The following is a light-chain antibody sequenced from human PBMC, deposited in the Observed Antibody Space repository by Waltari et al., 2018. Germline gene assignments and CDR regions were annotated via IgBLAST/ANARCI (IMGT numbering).Light chain of an antibody. V-gene: IGLV2-14*01. J-gene: IGLJ3*02. CDR2: EVS. Sequence: QSALTQPASVSGSPGQSITISCTGTSSDVGGYKYVSWYQQHTGKAPKLMIYEVSNRPSGISSRFSGSKSGNMASRTISGLQAEDEADYYCSSYASSSTLWVFGGGTKLTVL. CDR3: SSYASSSTLWV. CDR1: SSDVGGYKY.